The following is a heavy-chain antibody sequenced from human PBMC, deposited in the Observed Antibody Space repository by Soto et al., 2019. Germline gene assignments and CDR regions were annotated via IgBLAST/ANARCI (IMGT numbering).Heavy chain of an antibody. J-gene: IGHJ6*02. CDR2: ISGYSGNT. V-gene: IGHV1-18*04. Sequence: GASVKVSCKASGYTFTSYGISWVRQAPGQGLEWMGWISGYSGNTNYAQKLQGRVTMTTDTSTTTAYMELRSLRSDDTAVYYCATANRITMILRGPYAMDVWGQGTTGTVSS. CDR3: ATANRITMILRGPYAMDV. D-gene: IGHD3-22*01. CDR1: GYTFTSYG.